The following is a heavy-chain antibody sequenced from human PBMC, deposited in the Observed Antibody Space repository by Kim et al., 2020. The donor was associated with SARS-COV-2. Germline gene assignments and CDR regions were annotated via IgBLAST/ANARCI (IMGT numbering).Heavy chain of an antibody. CDR3: ARDGGRAAGGYDY. J-gene: IGHJ4*02. D-gene: IGHD6-13*01. Sequence: NYAQKFQGRVTMITDTSTRTAYMELRSLSSDDTAVYYCARDGGRAAGGYDYWGQGTLVTVSS. V-gene: IGHV1-18*01.